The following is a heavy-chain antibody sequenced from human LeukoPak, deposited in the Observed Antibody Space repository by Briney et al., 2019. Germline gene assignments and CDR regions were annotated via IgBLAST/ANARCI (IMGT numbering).Heavy chain of an antibody. CDR2: IYPGDSDI. Sequence: GESLKISCRGSGYTFSSYWIGWVRQLPGKGLEWMGIIYPGDSDIRYSPSFQGQVTFSADKSISTAYLQWSGLKASDTAMYYCTTGGFYDSGASLDFWGQGTLVTVSS. CDR1: GYTFSSYW. J-gene: IGHJ4*02. CDR3: TTGGFYDSGASLDF. D-gene: IGHD3-22*01. V-gene: IGHV5-51*01.